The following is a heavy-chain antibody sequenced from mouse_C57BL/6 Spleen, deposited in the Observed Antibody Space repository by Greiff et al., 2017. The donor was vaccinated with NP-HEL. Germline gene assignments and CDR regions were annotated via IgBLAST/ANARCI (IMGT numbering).Heavy chain of an antibody. V-gene: IGHV14-1*01. D-gene: IGHD2-1*01. CDR2: IDPEDGDT. CDR1: GFNIKDYY. J-gene: IGHJ3*01. CDR3: TTYYGNYAWFAY. Sequence: EVQLHQSGAELVRPGASVKLSCTASGFNIKDYYMHWVKQRPEQGLEWIGRIDPEDGDTEYAPKFQGKATMTADTSSNTAYLQLSSLTSEDTAVYYCTTYYGNYAWFAYWGQGTLVTVSA.